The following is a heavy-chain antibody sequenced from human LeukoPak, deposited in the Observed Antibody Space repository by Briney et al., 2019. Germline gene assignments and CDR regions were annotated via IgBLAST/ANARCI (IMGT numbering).Heavy chain of an antibody. V-gene: IGHV1-8*02. J-gene: IGHJ4*02. D-gene: IGHD6-13*01. CDR3: ARGLFIAAAGIGY. CDR1: GYTFTGYY. Sequence: ASVKVSCKASGYTFTGYYMHWVRQATGQGLEWMGWMNPNSGNTGYAQKFQGRVTMTRNTSISTAYMELSSLRSEDTAVYYCARGLFIAAAGIGYWGQGTLVTVSS. CDR2: MNPNSGNT.